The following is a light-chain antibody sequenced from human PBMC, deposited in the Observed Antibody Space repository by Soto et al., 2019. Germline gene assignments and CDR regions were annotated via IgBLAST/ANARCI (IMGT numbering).Light chain of an antibody. CDR2: DVS. V-gene: IGLV2-14*04. CDR1: SSDVGGYNY. Sequence: HSITISCTGTSSDVGGYNYVSWYQQHPGKAPKLMIYDVSNRPSGVSNRFSGSKSGNTASLTISGLQAEDEADYYCSSYTGSSTLLYVFGTGTKLTVL. J-gene: IGLJ1*01. CDR3: SSYTGSSTLLYV.